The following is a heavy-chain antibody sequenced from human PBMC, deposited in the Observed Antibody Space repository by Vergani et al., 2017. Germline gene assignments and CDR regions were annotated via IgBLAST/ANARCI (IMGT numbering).Heavy chain of an antibody. J-gene: IGHJ4*02. D-gene: IGHD3-22*01. CDR1: GYSISSGYY. CDR3: ARGARSSGYYYQPPKRDYLDY. Sequence: QVQLQESGPGLVKPSETLSLTCAVSGYSISSGYYWGWIRQPPGKGLEWIGSIYHSGSTYYNPSLKSRVTISVDTSNNQYSLKLSSVTAADPAVYYCARGARSSGYYYQPPKRDYLDYWGQGTLVTVSS. V-gene: IGHV4-38-2*01. CDR2: IYHSGST.